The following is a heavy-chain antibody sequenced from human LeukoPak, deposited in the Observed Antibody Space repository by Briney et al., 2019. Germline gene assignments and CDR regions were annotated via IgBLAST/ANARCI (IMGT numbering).Heavy chain of an antibody. J-gene: IGHJ6*03. CDR1: GFTFSSYA. CDR2: ISGSGGGT. Sequence: PGGSLRLSCAASGFTFSSYAMSWVRQAPGKGLEWVSAISGSGGGTYYADSVKGRFTISRDNSKNTLYLQMNSLRAEDTAVYYCARDQIQGHYMDVWGKGTTVTVSS. V-gene: IGHV3-23*01. CDR3: ARDQIQGHYMDV.